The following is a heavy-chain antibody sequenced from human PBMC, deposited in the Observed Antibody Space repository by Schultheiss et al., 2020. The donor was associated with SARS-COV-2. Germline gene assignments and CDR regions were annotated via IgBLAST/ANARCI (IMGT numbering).Heavy chain of an antibody. J-gene: IGHJ2*01. CDR3: ARAELVLNWYFDL. CDR1: GFTFSSYA. V-gene: IGHV3-30*01. CDR2: ISYDGSNK. Sequence: GGSLRLSCAASGFTFSSYAMHWVRQAPGKGLEWVAVISYDGSNKYYADSVKGRFTISRDNSKNTLYLQMNSLRAEDTAVYYCARAELVLNWYFDLWGRGTLVTVSS. D-gene: IGHD6-6*01.